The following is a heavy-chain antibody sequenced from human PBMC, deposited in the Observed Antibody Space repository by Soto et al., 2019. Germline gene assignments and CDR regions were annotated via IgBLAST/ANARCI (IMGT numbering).Heavy chain of an antibody. CDR2: IYYSGST. D-gene: IGHD3-22*01. CDR3: AGGSYYYDRSGYYHY. J-gene: IGHJ4*02. Sequence: SETLSLTCTVSGGSISSGDYYWSWIRQPPGKGLEWIGYIYYSGSTYYNPSLKSRVTISVDTSKNQFSLKLSSVTAADTAVYYCAGGSYYYDRSGYYHYWGQGTRGTVSS. CDR1: GGSISSGDYY. V-gene: IGHV4-30-4*01.